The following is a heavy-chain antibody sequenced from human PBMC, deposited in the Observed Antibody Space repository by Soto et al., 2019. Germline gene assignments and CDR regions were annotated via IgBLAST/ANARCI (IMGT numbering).Heavy chain of an antibody. CDR3: ARGIASSFYYSDY. D-gene: IGHD2-2*01. CDR1: GFTFSPHA. V-gene: IGHV3-21*01. Sequence: EVQLVESGGGLVKPGGSLRLSCAGSGFTFSPHAMNWVRQAPGKGLEWVSSISNFNNYIFYADSVKGRFTISRDNAKNSVYLQMNNLRDEDTAVYYCARGIASSFYYSDYWGQGTQVTVSS. CDR2: ISNFNNYI. J-gene: IGHJ4*02.